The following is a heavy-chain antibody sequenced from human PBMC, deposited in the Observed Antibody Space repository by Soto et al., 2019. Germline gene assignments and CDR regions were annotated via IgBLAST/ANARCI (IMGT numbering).Heavy chain of an antibody. CDR3: ARGGSNDWQVALDI. D-gene: IGHD3-9*01. CDR1: GGSFSTYY. Sequence: QLQQWGAGLLKPSETLSLTCVVSGGSFSTYYYNWIRQSPGKGLEWIGEINHSGNNNYSPSPKSRVTMSLDTSKNQFSLKLTSVTAADTAVYYCARGGSNDWQVALDIWGQGTMVTVSS. CDR2: INHSGNN. J-gene: IGHJ3*02. V-gene: IGHV4-34*01.